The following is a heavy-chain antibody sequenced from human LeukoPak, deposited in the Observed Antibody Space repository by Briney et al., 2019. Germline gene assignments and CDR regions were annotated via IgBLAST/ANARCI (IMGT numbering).Heavy chain of an antibody. CDR2: IYYSGST. CDR1: GGSISSSSYY. Sequence: PSVTLSLTCTVSGGSISSSSYYWGWIRQPPGKGLEWIGSIYYSGSTYYNPSLKSRVTISVDTSKNQFSLKLSSVTAADTAVYYCASYSSWYGGGYYFDYWGQGTLVTVSS. CDR3: ASYSSWYGGGYYFDY. J-gene: IGHJ4*02. D-gene: IGHD6-13*01. V-gene: IGHV4-39*07.